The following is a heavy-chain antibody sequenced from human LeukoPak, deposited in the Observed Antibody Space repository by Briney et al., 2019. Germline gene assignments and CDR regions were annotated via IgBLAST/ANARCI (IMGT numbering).Heavy chain of an antibody. CDR3: ARFQASEFRGFDH. CDR2: INPYNGNR. Sequence: ASVKVSCKTSGYRFITFGINWVRQAPGQGLEWMGWINPYNGNRYYAKKFQDRFNMTTDTSTSTVYLELQTQTSDDTAIYYCARFQASEFRGFDHWGQGTLITVSS. CDR1: GYRFITFG. D-gene: IGHD3-10*01. J-gene: IGHJ4*02. V-gene: IGHV1-18*01.